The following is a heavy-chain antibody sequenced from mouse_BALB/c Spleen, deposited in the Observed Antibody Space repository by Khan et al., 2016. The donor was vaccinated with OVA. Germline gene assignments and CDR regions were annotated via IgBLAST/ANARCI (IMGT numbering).Heavy chain of an antibody. CDR3: TRQGYGAWFTY. CDR1: GYSFTTYY. D-gene: IGHD1-2*01. V-gene: IGHV1S135*01. J-gene: IGHJ3*01. Sequence: EVQLQQSGPELMKPGTSVKISCKASGYSFTTYYIHWVIQTHGKSLEWIGYIDPFSGGTTYNQKFKGKATLTLDKSSSTAYIHPRNLPSADSAVSECTRQGYGAWFTYWGQGTLGT. CDR2: IDPFSGGT.